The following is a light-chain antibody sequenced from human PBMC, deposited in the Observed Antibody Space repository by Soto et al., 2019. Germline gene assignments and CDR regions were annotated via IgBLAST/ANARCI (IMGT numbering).Light chain of an antibody. CDR2: GAS. J-gene: IGKJ5*01. CDR1: QSVSSNY. V-gene: IGKV3-20*01. Sequence: EIVLTQSPGTLSLSPGERSTLSWRASQSVSSNYLAWFQQKPGQAPRLLIYGASSRATGIPDRFSGSGSGTDFTLTISRLEPEDFAVYYCQQYGRSITFGQGTRLEI. CDR3: QQYGRSIT.